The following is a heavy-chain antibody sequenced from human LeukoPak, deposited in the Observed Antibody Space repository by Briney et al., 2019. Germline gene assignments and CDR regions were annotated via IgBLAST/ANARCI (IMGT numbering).Heavy chain of an antibody. V-gene: IGHV3-48*01. CDR3: AKYGSGTYYGY. J-gene: IGHJ4*02. Sequence: GGSLRLSCAASGFTFSSYSMNWVRQAPGKGLEWVSYISSSTSIIYYADSVKGRFTISRDNAKNSLYLQMNSLRAEDTATYYCAKYGSGTYYGYWGQGTLVTVSS. CDR1: GFTFSSYS. D-gene: IGHD3-10*01. CDR2: ISSSTSII.